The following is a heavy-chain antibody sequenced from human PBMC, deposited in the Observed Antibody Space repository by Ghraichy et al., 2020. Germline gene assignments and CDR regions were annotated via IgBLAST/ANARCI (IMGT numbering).Heavy chain of an antibody. J-gene: IGHJ4*02. CDR3: ARLGDTAMVDY. CDR1: GGSISSYY. V-gene: IGHV4-4*09. D-gene: IGHD5-18*01. CDR2: IYTSGST. Sequence: SETLSLTCTVSGGSISSYYWSWIRQPPGKGLEWIGYIYTSGSTNYNPSLKSRVTISVDTSKNQFSLKLSSVTAADTAVYYCARLGDTAMVDYWGQGTLVTVSS.